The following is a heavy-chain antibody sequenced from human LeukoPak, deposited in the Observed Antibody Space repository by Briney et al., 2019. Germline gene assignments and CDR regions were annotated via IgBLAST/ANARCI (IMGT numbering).Heavy chain of an antibody. CDR2: IYYSGST. CDR3: ARFLSDSSGWNADAFDI. V-gene: IGHV4-39*07. D-gene: IGHD6-19*01. J-gene: IGHJ3*02. Sequence: PSETLSLTCTVSGGSISSSSYYWGWIRQPPGKGLEWIGSIYYSGSTNYNPSLKSRVTISVDTSKNQFSLKLNSVTAADTAVYYCARFLSDSSGWNADAFDIWGQGTMVTVSS. CDR1: GGSISSSSYY.